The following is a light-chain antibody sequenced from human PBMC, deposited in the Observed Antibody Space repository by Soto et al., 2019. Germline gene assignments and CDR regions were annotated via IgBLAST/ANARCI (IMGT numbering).Light chain of an antibody. Sequence: QSALTQPASVSGSHGQSITISCTGTSSDVGCYNYVSWYQQHPGKAPKLMIYEVSNRPSGVSNRFSGSKSGNTASLTISGLQAEDEADYYCSSYTSSSIDYVFGTGTKLTVL. J-gene: IGLJ1*01. V-gene: IGLV2-14*01. CDR1: SSDVGCYNY. CDR3: SSYTSSSIDYV. CDR2: EVS.